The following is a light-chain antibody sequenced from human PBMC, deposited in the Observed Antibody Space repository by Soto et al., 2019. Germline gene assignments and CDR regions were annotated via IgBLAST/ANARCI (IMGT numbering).Light chain of an antibody. CDR3: QQYATSPPMYT. V-gene: IGKV3-20*01. Sequence: EIVLTQSPGTLSLSPGERATLSCRASQSVTSGYLGWYQQKPGQAPRLLIYRASSRATGISDRFSGSGSGTDFTLTISRLEPQDSAVYYCQQYATSPPMYTFGHGTKVEIK. J-gene: IGKJ2*01. CDR1: QSVTSGY. CDR2: RAS.